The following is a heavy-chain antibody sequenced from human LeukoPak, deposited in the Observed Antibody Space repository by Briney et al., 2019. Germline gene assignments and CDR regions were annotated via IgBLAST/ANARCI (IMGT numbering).Heavy chain of an antibody. J-gene: IGHJ3*02. D-gene: IGHD3-16*01. Sequence: ASVTVPYLASGYTFTSYDINWVRQATGQGLEWMGWMNPNSGNTGYAQKFQGRVTITRNTSISTAYMELSSLRSEDTAVYYCARGRGRIPIYYFDNCGSRTMVTVSS. CDR1: GYTFTSYD. V-gene: IGHV1-8*03. CDR2: MNPNSGNT. CDR3: ARGRGRIPIYYFDN.